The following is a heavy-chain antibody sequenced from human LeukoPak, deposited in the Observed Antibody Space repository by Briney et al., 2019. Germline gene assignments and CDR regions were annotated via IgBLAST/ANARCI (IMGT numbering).Heavy chain of an antibody. D-gene: IGHD3-16*01. CDR1: GFTFSSYD. CDR2: IRYDGSYT. Sequence: QTGGSLRLSCEASGFTFSSYDMHWVRQAPGKGLEWVAFIRYDGSYTYYADSVKGRFTISRDNSKNTLYLQMNSLRPEDTAMYYCAKSLGGSYYYMDVWGKGTTVSISS. J-gene: IGHJ6*03. CDR3: AKSLGGSYYYMDV. V-gene: IGHV3-30*02.